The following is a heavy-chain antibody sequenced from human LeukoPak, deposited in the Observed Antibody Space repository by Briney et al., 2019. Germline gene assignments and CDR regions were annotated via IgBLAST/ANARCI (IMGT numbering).Heavy chain of an antibody. J-gene: IGHJ4*02. Sequence: ASVKVSCKASGGTFSSYAISWVRQAPGQGLEWMGGITPIFGTANYAQKFQGRVTITADESTSTAYMELSSLRSEDTAVYYCAREVVRCSSTSCYSENFDYWGQGTLVTVSS. V-gene: IGHV1-69*01. CDR3: AREVVRCSSTSCYSENFDY. CDR2: ITPIFGTA. CDR1: GGTFSSYA. D-gene: IGHD2-2*02.